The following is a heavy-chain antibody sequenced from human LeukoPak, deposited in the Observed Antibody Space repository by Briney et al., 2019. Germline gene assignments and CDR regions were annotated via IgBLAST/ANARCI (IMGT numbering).Heavy chain of an antibody. D-gene: IGHD3-22*01. J-gene: IGHJ4*02. CDR2: INPNSGGT. V-gene: IGHV1-2*02. CDR1: GYTFAGYD. Sequence: GASVKVSCKASGYTFAGYDMHWVRQAPGQGLEWMGWINPNSGGTNYAQKLQGRVTMTRDTSISTAYMELSRLRSDDTAVYYCARDPLSVHDSSGYWGQGTLVTVSS. CDR3: ARDPLSVHDSSGY.